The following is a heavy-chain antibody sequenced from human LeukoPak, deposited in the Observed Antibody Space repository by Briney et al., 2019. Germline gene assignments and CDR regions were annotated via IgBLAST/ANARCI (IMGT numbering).Heavy chain of an antibody. D-gene: IGHD4-11*01. CDR3: ARDTGYSNYDY. J-gene: IGHJ4*02. Sequence: GGSLRLSCAASGFTFITYWMHWVRQAPGKGLVWVSRINSDGTSTTYADSVKGRFTISRDNAKNTLYLQMNSLRADDTAMYYCARDTGYSNYDYWGQGTLVTVSS. CDR2: INSDGTST. CDR1: GFTFITYW. V-gene: IGHV3-74*01.